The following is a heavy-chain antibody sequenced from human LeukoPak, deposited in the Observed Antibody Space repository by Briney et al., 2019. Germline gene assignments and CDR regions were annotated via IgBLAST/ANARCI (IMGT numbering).Heavy chain of an antibody. CDR1: GFTFSSYW. CDR3: ARVGYGDYVDY. V-gene: IGHV3-7*01. CDR2: IKQDGSEK. D-gene: IGHD4-17*01. J-gene: IGHJ4*02. Sequence: GGSLRLSSAASGFTFSSYWMSWVRQAPGKGLEWVANIKQDGSEKYYVDSVKGRFTISRDNAKNSLYLQMNSLRAEDTAVYYCARVGYGDYVDYWGQGTLVTVSS.